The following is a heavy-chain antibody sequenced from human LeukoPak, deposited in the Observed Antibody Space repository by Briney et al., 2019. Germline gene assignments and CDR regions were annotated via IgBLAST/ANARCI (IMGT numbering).Heavy chain of an antibody. D-gene: IGHD5-12*01. Sequence: SETLSLTCTVSGGSINSGGYYWAWIRQPPGKGLEWIGSIYYSGSTYYNPSLKSRVTISIDMSKNQFSLKLSSVTAADTAVYYCARVYSGYGVDYWGQGTLVTVSS. J-gene: IGHJ4*02. CDR1: GGSINSGGYY. V-gene: IGHV4-39*07. CDR2: IYYSGST. CDR3: ARVYSGYGVDY.